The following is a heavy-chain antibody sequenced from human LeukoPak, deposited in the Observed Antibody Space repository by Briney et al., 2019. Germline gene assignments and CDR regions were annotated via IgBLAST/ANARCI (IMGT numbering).Heavy chain of an antibody. CDR3: ARELVVVPAARY. D-gene: IGHD2-2*01. V-gene: IGHV3-21*01. Sequence: PGGSLRLSCAASGFTFSSYSMNWVRQAPGKGLEWVSSISSSSSYIYYADSVKGRFTISRDNAKNSLYLQMNSLRAEDTAVYYCARELVVVPAARYWGQGTLVTVSS. J-gene: IGHJ4*02. CDR2: ISSSSSYI. CDR1: GFTFSSYS.